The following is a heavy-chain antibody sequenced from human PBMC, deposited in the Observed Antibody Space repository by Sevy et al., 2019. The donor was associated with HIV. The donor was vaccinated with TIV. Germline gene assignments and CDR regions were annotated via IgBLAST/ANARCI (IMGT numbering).Heavy chain of an antibody. CDR3: AREGCTKPHDY. CDR2: FSFGCGKI. D-gene: IGHD2-8*01. V-gene: IGHV3-23*01. Sequence: GGSLRLSCAASGFTFSKYSMSWIRQTPGKGLEWVSTFSFGCGKINYADSVKGRFTMSRDDSGNTFYLQMNSLRAEDTAIYYCAREGCTKPHDYWGQGTVVTVSS. J-gene: IGHJ4*02. CDR1: GFTFSKYS.